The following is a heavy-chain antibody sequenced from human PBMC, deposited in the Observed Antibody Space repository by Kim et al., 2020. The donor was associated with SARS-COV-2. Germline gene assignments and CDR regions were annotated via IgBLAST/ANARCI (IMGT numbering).Heavy chain of an antibody. CDR2: ISWNSGSI. CDR3: AKAGADILTDNLDY. V-gene: IGHV3-9*01. CDR1: GFTFDDYA. Sequence: GGSLRLSCAASGFTFDDYAMHWVRQAPGKGLEWVSGISWNSGSIGYADSVKGRFTISRDNAKNSLYLQMNSLRAEDTALYYCAKAGADILTDNLDYWGQGTLVTVSS. J-gene: IGHJ4*02. D-gene: IGHD3-9*01.